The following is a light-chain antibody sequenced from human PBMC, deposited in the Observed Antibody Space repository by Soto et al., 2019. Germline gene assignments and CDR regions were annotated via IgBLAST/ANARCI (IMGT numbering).Light chain of an antibody. J-gene: IGKJ1*01. V-gene: IGKV3-20*01. CDR1: QSVSGSY. Sequence: EIVLTQSPGTLSLSPWERVTLSCRASQSVSGSYLAWYQQKPGQPPRLLIYGASSRASGIPDRFSGSGSGTDFTLTISRLEPEDFAVYYCQQYGSSPGTFGQGTKVDIK. CDR3: QQYGSSPGT. CDR2: GAS.